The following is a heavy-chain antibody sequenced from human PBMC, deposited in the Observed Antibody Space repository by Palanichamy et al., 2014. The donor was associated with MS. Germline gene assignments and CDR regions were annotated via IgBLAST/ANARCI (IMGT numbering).Heavy chain of an antibody. V-gene: IGHV1-8*01. CDR3: ARGLKSIS. J-gene: IGHJ5*02. CDR1: GHSFLTHD. CDR2: VRPHSGLT. D-gene: IGHD2-21*01. Sequence: QVQLVQSGAEVKKPGASVKVSCTVSGHSFLTHDINWVRQATGQGLEWVGWVRPHSGLTGAAWKFQGRVTLTSNTSIATAYLELRNLRSDDTAVYYCARGLKSISWGQGTLITVSS.